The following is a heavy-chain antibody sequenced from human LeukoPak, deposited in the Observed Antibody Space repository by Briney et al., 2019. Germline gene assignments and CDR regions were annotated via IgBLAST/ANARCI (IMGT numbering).Heavy chain of an antibody. V-gene: IGHV3-23*01. CDR1: GFTFSSYV. Sequence: GGSLRLSRAASGFTFSSYVISWVRQAPGKGLERVSAISGSGGSTYYADSVKGRFTISRDNSKNTLYLQMNSLKTEDTAVYYCARGRWLRSFDYWGQGTLVTVSS. J-gene: IGHJ4*02. D-gene: IGHD5-12*01. CDR2: ISGSGGST. CDR3: ARGRWLRSFDY.